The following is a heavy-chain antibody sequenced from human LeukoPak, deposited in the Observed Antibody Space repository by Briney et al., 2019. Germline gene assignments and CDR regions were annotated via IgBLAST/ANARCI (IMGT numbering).Heavy chain of an antibody. CDR3: AKDRSRVGATTAFDI. V-gene: IGHV3-23*01. CDR1: GFTFSSYA. Sequence: GGSLRLSCAASGFTFSSYAMSWVRQAPGKGLEWVSAISGSGGSTYYADSVKGRFTISRDNSKNTLYLQMNSPRAEDTAVYYCAKDRSRVGATTAFDIWGQGTMVTVSS. D-gene: IGHD1-26*01. J-gene: IGHJ3*02. CDR2: ISGSGGST.